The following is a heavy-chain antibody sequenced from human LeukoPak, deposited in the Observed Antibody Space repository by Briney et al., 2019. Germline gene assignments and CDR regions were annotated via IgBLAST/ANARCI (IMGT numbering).Heavy chain of an antibody. CDR2: IKQDGSEK. Sequence: GGSLRLSCAASGFSFKTYWMSWVRQAPGKGLEWVANIKQDGSEKYYIDSVKGRFTISRDNTKNALLLQMNSLRAEDTGVYCCARDIVMVTAIVDYWGQGTLVTVSS. V-gene: IGHV3-7*01. D-gene: IGHD2-21*02. CDR3: ARDIVMVTAIVDY. CDR1: GFSFKTYW. J-gene: IGHJ4*02.